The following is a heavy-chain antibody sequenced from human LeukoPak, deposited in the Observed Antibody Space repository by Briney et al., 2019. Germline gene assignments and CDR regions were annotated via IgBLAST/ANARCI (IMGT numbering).Heavy chain of an antibody. V-gene: IGHV3-7*01. CDR1: GFTFSSYW. CDR3: ARVVVVPAAITPGGFDY. D-gene: IGHD2-2*01. Sequence: GGSLRLSCAASGFTFSSYWMSWVRQAPGKGLEWVAHIKQDGSEKYYVDSVKGRFTISRDNAKNSLCLQMNSLRAEDTAVYYCARVVVVPAAITPGGFDYWGQGTLVTVSS. CDR2: IKQDGSEK. J-gene: IGHJ4*02.